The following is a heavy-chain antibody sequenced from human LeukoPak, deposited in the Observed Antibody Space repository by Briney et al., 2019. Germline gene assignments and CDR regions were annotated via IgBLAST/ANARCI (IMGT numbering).Heavy chain of an antibody. J-gene: IGHJ4*02. CDR1: GGSFSDYY. Sequence: SGTLSLTCAVYGGSFSDYYWSWIRQPPGKGLEWIGEVNHSGSTNYNPSLKSRVTITVDTSKKKFSLKVSSVTAADTAVYYCARGSGSWFLYYFDSWGQGTLVTVSS. CDR3: ARGSGSWFLYYFDS. CDR2: VNHSGST. D-gene: IGHD6-13*01. V-gene: IGHV4-34*01.